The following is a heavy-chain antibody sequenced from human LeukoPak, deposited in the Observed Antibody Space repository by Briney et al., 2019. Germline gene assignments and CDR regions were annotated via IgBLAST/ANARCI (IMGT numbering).Heavy chain of an antibody. Sequence: GASLQISCEGSGSIFTSYWIGWGRQLPGKGLEWMGIIYPGDSDTRYSPSFQGQVTISSDKSISTAYLQWSSLKASDTAMYYCARLLRNIAAAVYYFDYWGQGTLVTVSS. CDR2: IYPGDSDT. D-gene: IGHD6-13*01. J-gene: IGHJ4*02. V-gene: IGHV5-51*01. CDR3: ARLLRNIAAAVYYFDY. CDR1: GSIFTSYW.